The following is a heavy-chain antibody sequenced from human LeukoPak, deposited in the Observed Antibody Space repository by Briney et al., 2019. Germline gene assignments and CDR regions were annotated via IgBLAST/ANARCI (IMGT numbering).Heavy chain of an antibody. Sequence: SETLSLTCTVSGGSISSSSYHWGWIRQPPGKGLEWIGSIYYSGSTYYNPSLKSRVTISVDTSKNQFSLKLSSVTAADTAVYYCARLPQGPWGQGTLVTVSS. CDR1: GGSISSSSYH. CDR2: IYYSGST. CDR3: ARLPQGP. V-gene: IGHV4-39*01. J-gene: IGHJ5*02.